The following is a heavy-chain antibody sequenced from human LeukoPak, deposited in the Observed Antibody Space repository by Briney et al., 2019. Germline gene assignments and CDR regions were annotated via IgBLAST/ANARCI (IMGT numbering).Heavy chain of an antibody. J-gene: IGHJ1*01. Sequence: GGSLRLSCAASGFTFSSYAMHWVRQAPGKGLEWVAFIRYDGSNKYYADSVKGRFTISRDNSKNTLYLQMNSLRAEDTAVYYCARGGSWEFQHWGQGTLVTVSS. CDR1: GFTFSSYA. V-gene: IGHV3-30*02. CDR3: ARGGSWEFQH. D-gene: IGHD1-26*01. CDR2: IRYDGSNK.